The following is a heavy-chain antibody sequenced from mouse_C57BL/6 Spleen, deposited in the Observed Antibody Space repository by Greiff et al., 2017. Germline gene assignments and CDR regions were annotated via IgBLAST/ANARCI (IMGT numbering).Heavy chain of an antibody. V-gene: IGHV1-55*01. CDR1: GYTFTSYW. J-gene: IGHJ4*01. D-gene: IGHD4-1*01. CDR3: ARTGTRAMDY. Sequence: VQLQQSGAELVKPGASVKMSCKASGYTFTSYWITWVKQRPGQGLERIGDIYPGSGSTNYNEKFKSKATLTVDTSSSTAYMQLSSLTSEDSAVYYCARTGTRAMDYWGQGTSVTVSS. CDR2: IYPGSGST.